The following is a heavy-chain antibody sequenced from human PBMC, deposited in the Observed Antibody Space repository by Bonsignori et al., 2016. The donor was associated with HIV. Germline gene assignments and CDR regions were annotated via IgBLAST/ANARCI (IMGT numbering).Heavy chain of an antibody. V-gene: IGHV4-39*01. J-gene: IGHJ4*02. D-gene: IGHD3-22*01. CDR1: GGSIITTADS. CDR2: IFSSGTT. Sequence: QLQLQESGPGLVKPSETVSLTCSVSGGSIITTADSWAWVRQPPGKGLEWIVTIFSSGTTHYNPSLQSRVTTSVDTSKNQFSLNLSSAAAADTAVYYCARRRGDGRGFHYFDYWAREPWSASPQ. CDR3: ARRRGDGRGFHYFDY.